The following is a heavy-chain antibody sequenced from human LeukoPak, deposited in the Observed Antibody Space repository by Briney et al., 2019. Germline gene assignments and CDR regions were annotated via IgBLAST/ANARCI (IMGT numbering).Heavy chain of an antibody. Sequence: GGSLRLSCAASGFTFSSYAMSWVRQAPGKGLEWVSAISGSGGSTNYADSVKGRFTISRDNSKNTLCLQMHSLRAEDTAVYYCAKGYRASFTCYSRFDPWGQGNLVTVSS. CDR3: AKGYRASFTCYSRFDP. CDR2: ISGSGGST. D-gene: IGHD2-15*01. CDR1: GFTFSSYA. J-gene: IGHJ5*02. V-gene: IGHV3-23*01.